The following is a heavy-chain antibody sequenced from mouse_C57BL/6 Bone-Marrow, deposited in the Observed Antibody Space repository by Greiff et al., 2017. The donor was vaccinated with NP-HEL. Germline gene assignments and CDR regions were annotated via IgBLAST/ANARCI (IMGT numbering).Heavy chain of an antibody. CDR1: GFTFSSYG. CDR3: ASPYDYDVAWFAY. V-gene: IGHV5-6*02. Sequence: EVMLVESGGDLVKPGGSLKLSCAASGFTFSSYGMSWVRQTPDKRLEWVATTSSGGSYTYYPDSVKGRFTISRDNAKNTLYLQMSSLKSEDTAMYYCASPYDYDVAWFAYWGQGTLVTVSA. CDR2: TSSGGSYT. J-gene: IGHJ3*01. D-gene: IGHD2-4*01.